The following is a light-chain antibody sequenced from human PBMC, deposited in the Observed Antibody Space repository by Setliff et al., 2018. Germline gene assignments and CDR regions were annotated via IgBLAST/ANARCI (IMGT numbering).Light chain of an antibody. CDR1: RSNIGSNA. CDR2: SNN. CDR3: ATWDDSLNGPV. J-gene: IGLJ2*01. V-gene: IGLV1-44*01. Sequence: QSVLTQPPSASGTPGQRVTISCSGSRSNIGSNAVNWYQLLPGTAPKFLMYSNNQRASGVPDRFSGSKSGTSASLAISGLQSEDEADYYCATWDDSLNGPVFGGGTK.